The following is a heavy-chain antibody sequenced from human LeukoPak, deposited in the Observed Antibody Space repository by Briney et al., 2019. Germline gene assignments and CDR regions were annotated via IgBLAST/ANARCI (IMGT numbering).Heavy chain of an antibody. J-gene: IGHJ4*02. D-gene: IGHD2-21*02. Sequence: GGSLRLSCVASGFTFSNYWMSWVRQAPGKGLEWVANIKQDGSVKYYVDSVKGRFTISRDNAKNSLYLQMNSLRAEDTAVYYCAREVTPYYWGQGTLVTVSS. CDR1: GFTFSNYW. V-gene: IGHV3-7*01. CDR2: IKQDGSVK. CDR3: AREVTPYY.